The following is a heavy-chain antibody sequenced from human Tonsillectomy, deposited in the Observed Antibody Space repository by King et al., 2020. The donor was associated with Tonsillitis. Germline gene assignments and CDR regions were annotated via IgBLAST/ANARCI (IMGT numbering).Heavy chain of an antibody. CDR1: GYTFTGYY. CDR3: ARETRGGSYYRFDY. D-gene: IGHD1-26*01. CDR2: MNPNSGGT. Sequence: LVESGAEVKKPGASVKVSCKASGYTFTGYYMHWVRQAPGQGLEWMGWMNPNSGGTNYAQKFQGRVTMTRDTSISTAYMELSRLRSDDTAVYYCARETRGGSYYRFDYWGQGTLVTVSS. V-gene: IGHV1-2*02. J-gene: IGHJ4*02.